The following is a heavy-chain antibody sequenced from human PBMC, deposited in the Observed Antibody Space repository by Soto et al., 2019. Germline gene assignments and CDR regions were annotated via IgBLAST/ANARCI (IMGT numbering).Heavy chain of an antibody. V-gene: IGHV3-23*04. CDR1: GLIFSSFA. J-gene: IGHJ4*02. CDR2: ISGSGGST. D-gene: IGHD4-17*01. CDR3: AKGGTAVSKGKYYFDY. Sequence: EVQLVESGGGLVQPGESLRLSCAASGLIFSSFAMSWVRQAPGKELEWVAAISGSGGSTYYADSVKGGFSISRDSSKKTLYVQMNSLRAEDTAVYYCAKGGTAVSKGKYYFDYWGQGTLVTVSS.